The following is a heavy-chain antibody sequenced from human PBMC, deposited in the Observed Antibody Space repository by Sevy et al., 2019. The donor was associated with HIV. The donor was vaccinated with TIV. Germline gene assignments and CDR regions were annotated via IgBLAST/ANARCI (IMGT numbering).Heavy chain of an antibody. D-gene: IGHD1-7*01. V-gene: IGHV6-1*01. CDR2: TYYRSKWYS. J-gene: IGHJ6*02. Sequence: QSQTLSLTCAISGDSVSSSSAAWNWFRQSPSRGLEWLGRTYYRSKWYSDYEVSVNGRVTINPDTSKNQFSLHLESVTPEDTAVYFCARGDELNSYYYGMDVWGQGTTVTVSS. CDR1: GDSVSSSSAA. CDR3: ARGDELNSYYYGMDV.